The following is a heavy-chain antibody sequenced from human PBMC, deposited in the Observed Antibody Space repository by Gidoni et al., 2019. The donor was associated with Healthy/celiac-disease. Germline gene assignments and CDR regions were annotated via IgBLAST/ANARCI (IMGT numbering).Heavy chain of an antibody. D-gene: IGHD3-22*01. V-gene: IGHV3-48*04. CDR2: ISSSSSTI. J-gene: IGHJ4*02. CDR1: GFTFSSYS. Sequence: EVQLVESGGGLVQPGGSLRLSCAASGFTFSSYSMNWVRQAPGKGLEWVSYISSSSSTIYYADSVKGRFTISRDNAKNSLYLQMNSLRAEDTAVYYCARDNGSGYYSRRGRFDYWGQGTLVTVSS. CDR3: ARDNGSGYYSRRGRFDY.